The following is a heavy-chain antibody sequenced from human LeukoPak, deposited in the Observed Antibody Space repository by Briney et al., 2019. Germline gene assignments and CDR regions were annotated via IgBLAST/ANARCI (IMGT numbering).Heavy chain of an antibody. CDR1: GYSFTSYW. D-gene: IGHD1-20*01. CDR2: IYPGDSDT. J-gene: IGHJ4*02. CDR3: ARLGITGTTLYYFDY. Sequence: GESLKISCKGSGYSFTSYWIGWVRQMPGKGLEWMGIIYPGDSDTRYSPSFQGQVTISADKSISTAYLQWSSLKASDTAMYYCARLGITGTTLYYFDYWGQGTLVTVSS. V-gene: IGHV5-51*01.